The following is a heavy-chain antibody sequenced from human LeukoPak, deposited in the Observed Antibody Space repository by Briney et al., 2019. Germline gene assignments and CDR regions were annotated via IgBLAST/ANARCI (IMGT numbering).Heavy chain of an antibody. CDR3: ARAGFTFSDYFGSFFDY. CDR2: IKQDGSEK. D-gene: IGHD3-10*01. Sequence: GGSLRLSCAASGFNFNTYWMSWVRQAPGKGLEWVANIKQDGSEKFYVDSMKGRFTISRDNSKNSLYLQMNSLRAEDTAMYYCARAGFTFSDYFGSFFDYWGQGTLVTVSS. J-gene: IGHJ4*02. V-gene: IGHV3-7*01. CDR1: GFNFNTYW.